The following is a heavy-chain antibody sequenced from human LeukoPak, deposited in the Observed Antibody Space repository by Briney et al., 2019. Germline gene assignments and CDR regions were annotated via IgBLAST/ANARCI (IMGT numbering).Heavy chain of an antibody. CDR2: IIPILGIA. V-gene: IGHV1-69*04. Sequence: ASVKVSCKASGGTFSSYAISWVRQAPGQGLEWMGRIIPILGIANYAQKFQGRVTITADKSTSTAYMELSSLRSEDTAVYYCAKGYVVVPLIYFDYWGQGTLVTVSS. D-gene: IGHD3-22*01. CDR3: AKGYVVVPLIYFDY. J-gene: IGHJ4*02. CDR1: GGTFSSYA.